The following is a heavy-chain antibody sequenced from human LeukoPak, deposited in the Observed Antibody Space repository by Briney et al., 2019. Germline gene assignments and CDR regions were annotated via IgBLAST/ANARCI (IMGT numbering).Heavy chain of an antibody. V-gene: IGHV3-23*01. Sequence: GGSLRLSCAASAFTFSSYAMSWVRQAPGKGLEWVSAISGSGGSTYYADSVKGRFTISRDNSKNTLYLQMNSLRAEDTAVYYCAKDLGVAVPAAISGEGEIFDYWGQGTLVTVSS. CDR2: ISGSGGST. D-gene: IGHD2-2*02. CDR3: AKDLGVAVPAAISGEGEIFDY. CDR1: AFTFSSYA. J-gene: IGHJ4*02.